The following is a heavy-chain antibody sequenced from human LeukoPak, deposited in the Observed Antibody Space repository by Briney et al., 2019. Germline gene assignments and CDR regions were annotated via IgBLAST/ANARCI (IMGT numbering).Heavy chain of an antibody. J-gene: IGHJ4*02. Sequence: SETLSLTCTDSGGSISSGSYYWSWIRQPAGKGLEWIGRIYTSGSTNYNPSLKSRVTISVDTSKNQFPLKLSSVTAADTAVYFCARFPYFEGFDYWGQGTQVIVSS. CDR2: IYTSGST. D-gene: IGHD3-9*01. CDR1: GGSISSGSYY. V-gene: IGHV4-61*02. CDR3: ARFPYFEGFDY.